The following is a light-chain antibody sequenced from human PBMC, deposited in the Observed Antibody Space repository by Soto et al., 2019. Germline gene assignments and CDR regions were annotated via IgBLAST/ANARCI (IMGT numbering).Light chain of an antibody. CDR3: QQYGNAPWT. CDR1: ESVSSNY. Sequence: EIVLTQSPGTLSSSPGERATLSCRASESVSSNYLAWYQQRPGQAPRLLIYAAANSARGIPDRFGGSGSGTDFTLTVSRLEPEDFAVYYCQQYGNAPWTFGQGTKV. J-gene: IGKJ1*01. CDR2: AAA. V-gene: IGKV3-20*01.